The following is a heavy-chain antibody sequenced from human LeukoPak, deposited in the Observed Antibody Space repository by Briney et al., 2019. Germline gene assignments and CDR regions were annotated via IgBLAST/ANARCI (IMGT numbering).Heavy chain of an antibody. J-gene: IGHJ6*03. CDR3: ARDNYYYYMDV. Sequence: PGGSLRLSCAASGFTFSDYYMSWIRQAPGKGLEWVSYMSSSGSTIYYADSVKGRFTISRDNSKNTLYLQMNSLRAEDTAVYYCARDNYYYYMDVWGKGTTVTISS. CDR1: GFTFSDYY. V-gene: IGHV3-11*04. CDR2: MSSSGSTI.